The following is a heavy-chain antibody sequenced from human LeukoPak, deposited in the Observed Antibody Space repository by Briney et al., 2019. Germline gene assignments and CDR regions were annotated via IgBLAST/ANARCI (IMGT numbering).Heavy chain of an antibody. CDR2: IKGDGSST. J-gene: IGHJ4*02. D-gene: IGHD2-21*01. V-gene: IGHV3-74*01. CDR1: EFTFSSYW. CDR3: ARGAYCGGDCPLPNSLY. Sequence: QPGGSLRLSCAASEFTFSSYWMHWVRQAPGKGLVWVSRIKGDGSSTTYADSVKGRFTISRDNAKNTLYLQMNSLTAEDTAVYYCARGAYCGGDCPLPNSLYWGRGTLVTVSS.